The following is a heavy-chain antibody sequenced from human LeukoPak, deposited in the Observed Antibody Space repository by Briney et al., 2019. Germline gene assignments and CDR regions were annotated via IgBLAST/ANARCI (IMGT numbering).Heavy chain of an antibody. CDR2: IYYTGST. Sequence: SGTLSLTCTVSGGPISSYYWSWIRQPPGKGLEWIGYIYYTGSTNYNPSLKSRVTISLDTSKNQFSLKLSSVTAADTALYYCARDNLELLGAPSYGMDVWGQGTTVTVSS. D-gene: IGHD1-7*01. J-gene: IGHJ6*02. CDR3: ARDNLELLGAPSYGMDV. CDR1: GGPISSYY. V-gene: IGHV4-59*01.